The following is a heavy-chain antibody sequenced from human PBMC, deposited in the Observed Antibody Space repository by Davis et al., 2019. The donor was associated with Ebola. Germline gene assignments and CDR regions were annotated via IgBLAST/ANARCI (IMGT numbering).Heavy chain of an antibody. V-gene: IGHV4-4*07. Sequence: SETLSLTCTASGGSINSYYWSWIRQPAGKGLEWIGRIYASGSTYYNPSLKSRVTMSIDTSKNQFSLKVNSVTAADTAVYYCATTYFDFWSDSSRGVDVWGQGTTVTVSS. D-gene: IGHD3-3*01. CDR3: ATTYFDFWSDSSRGVDV. J-gene: IGHJ6*02. CDR1: GGSINSYY. CDR2: IYASGST.